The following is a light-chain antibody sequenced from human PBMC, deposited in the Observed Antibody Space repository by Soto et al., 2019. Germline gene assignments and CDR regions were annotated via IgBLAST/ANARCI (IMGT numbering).Light chain of an antibody. J-gene: IGKJ5*01. V-gene: IGKV3-20*01. Sequence: EIVLTQSPDTLSLYTGERATLSCRTSQSVSSSYLAWYQQKPGQAPRLLIYGASIRATGIPDRFSGSGSGTDFTLTISRLETEDFAVFYCQQYGTSPLISFGQGTRLEIK. CDR1: QSVSSSY. CDR3: QQYGTSPLIS. CDR2: GAS.